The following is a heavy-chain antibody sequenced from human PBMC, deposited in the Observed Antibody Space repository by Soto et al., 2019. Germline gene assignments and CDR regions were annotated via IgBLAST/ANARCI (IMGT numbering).Heavy chain of an antibody. CDR3: AKVRGWSSADLDY. CDR2: ISYDGSKK. V-gene: IGHV3-30*18. CDR1: GFTFSSFG. D-gene: IGHD3-10*01. Sequence: QVQLVESGGGVVQPGRSLRLSCAASGFTFSSFGMHWVRQVPGKGLEWVALISYDGSKKYYSDSVKGRFTISRDKSKNTLYLQMNSLRVEDTGVYSCAKVRGWSSADLDYWGQGTLVTVSS. J-gene: IGHJ4*02.